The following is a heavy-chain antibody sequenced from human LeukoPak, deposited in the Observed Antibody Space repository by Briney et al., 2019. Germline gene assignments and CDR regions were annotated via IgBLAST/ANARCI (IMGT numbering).Heavy chain of an antibody. CDR2: IWYDGSNK. D-gene: IGHD4-23*01. J-gene: IGHJ6*03. V-gene: IGHV3-30*02. Sequence: SGGSLRLSCAASGFSFSSYAMNWVRQAPGKGLEWVAFIWYDGSNKYYADSVKGRFTISRDNSKNTLYLQMNSLRAEDTAVYYCAKDSGGNQFSYYMDVWGKGTTVTVSS. CDR3: AKDSGGNQFSYYMDV. CDR1: GFSFSSYA.